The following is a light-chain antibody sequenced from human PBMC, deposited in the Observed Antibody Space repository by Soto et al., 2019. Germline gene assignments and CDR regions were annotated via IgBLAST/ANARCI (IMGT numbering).Light chain of an antibody. J-gene: IGLJ1*01. Sequence: QSFLTQPPSVSGAAGQRVTIACTGSSSNIGAGYDVHWYQQLPGTAPKLLIYGNSNRPSGVPDRFSGSKSGTSASLAITGLQAEDEADYYCQSYDSSLSGYVFGTGTKVTVL. V-gene: IGLV1-40*01. CDR2: GNS. CDR1: SSNIGAGYD. CDR3: QSYDSSLSGYV.